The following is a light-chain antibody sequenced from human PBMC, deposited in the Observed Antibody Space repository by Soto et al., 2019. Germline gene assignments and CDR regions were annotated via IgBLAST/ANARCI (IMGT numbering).Light chain of an antibody. CDR2: VAS. J-gene: IGKJ5*01. V-gene: IGKV3-20*01. CDR3: QQYGSSPIT. Sequence: EIVLTQSPGTLSLSPGERATLSCRASQSVSSSYLAWYQQKPGQAPRLLIYVASSRATGIPDRFSGSGSGRHFTLTNSRLEPEDFAVYYCQQYGSSPITFGQGTRLEIK. CDR1: QSVSSSY.